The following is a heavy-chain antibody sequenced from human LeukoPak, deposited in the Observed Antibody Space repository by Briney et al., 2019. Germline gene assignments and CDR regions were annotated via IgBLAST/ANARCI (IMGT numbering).Heavy chain of an antibody. CDR1: GXTFSSYA. CDR2: VSGSGTST. Sequence: GGSLRLSCAASGXTFSSYAMGWVRQAPGKGLEWVSDVSGSGTSTNYADSVKGRLTISRDNSKNTLYLQMNNLRAEDTAVYYCAKVCRASWAPYYFDYWGQGTLVTVSS. CDR3: AKVCRASWAPYYFDY. V-gene: IGHV3-23*01. J-gene: IGHJ4*02. D-gene: IGHD2-2*01.